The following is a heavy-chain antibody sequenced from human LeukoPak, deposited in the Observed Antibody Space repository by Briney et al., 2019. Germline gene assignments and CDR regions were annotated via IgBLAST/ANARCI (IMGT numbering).Heavy chain of an antibody. CDR1: GYTFTGYY. CDR2: INPNSGGT. J-gene: IGHJ5*02. CDR3: ARVRVVVVPAAIRGGRFDP. D-gene: IGHD2-2*01. Sequence: ASVKVSCKASGYTFTGYYMHWVRQAPGQGLEWMGWINPNSGGTNYAQKFQGRVTMTRDTSISTAYMELSRLRSDDTAVYYCARVRVVVVPAAIRGGRFDPWGPGTLVTVSS. V-gene: IGHV1-2*02.